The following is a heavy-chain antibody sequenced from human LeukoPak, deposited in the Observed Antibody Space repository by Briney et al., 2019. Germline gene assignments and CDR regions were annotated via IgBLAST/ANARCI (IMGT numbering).Heavy chain of an antibody. V-gene: IGHV3-30*04. D-gene: IGHD3-22*01. CDR2: ISYDGSNK. Sequence: QPGGSLRLSCAASGFTFSSYAMHWVRQAPGKGLEWVALISYDGSNKYYADSVKGRFTISRDNSKNTLYLQMNSLRAEDTAVYYCARWLFPWGQGTLVTVSS. J-gene: IGHJ5*02. CDR1: GFTFSSYA. CDR3: ARWLFP.